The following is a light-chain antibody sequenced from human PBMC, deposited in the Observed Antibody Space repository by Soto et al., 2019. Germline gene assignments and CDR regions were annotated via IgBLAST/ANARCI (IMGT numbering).Light chain of an antibody. CDR1: QNIYSN. Sequence: RVMTQSPATLSVSPGERATLSCRASQNIYSNVAWYQQRPGQAPRLLIYRASTRATGIPARLSGSGSGTEFTLTISSLQSEDFTVYSCLQYHNLWAFGQGTKVNI. V-gene: IGKV3-15*01. CDR3: LQYHNLWA. J-gene: IGKJ1*01. CDR2: RAS.